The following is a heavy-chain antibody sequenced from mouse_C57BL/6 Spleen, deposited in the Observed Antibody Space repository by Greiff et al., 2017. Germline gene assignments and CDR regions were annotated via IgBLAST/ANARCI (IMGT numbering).Heavy chain of an antibody. CDR1: GYTFTSYW. J-gene: IGHJ4*01. Sequence: VQLQQSGAELAKPGASVKLSCKASGYTFTSYWMHWVKQRPGQGLEWIGYINPSSGYTKYNQKFKDKATLTADKSSSTAYMQVRSLTYEESAVYYCAREYGSSYFYAMDYLGQGTSVTVSS. V-gene: IGHV1-7*01. CDR3: AREYGSSYFYAMDY. CDR2: INPSSGYT. D-gene: IGHD1-1*01.